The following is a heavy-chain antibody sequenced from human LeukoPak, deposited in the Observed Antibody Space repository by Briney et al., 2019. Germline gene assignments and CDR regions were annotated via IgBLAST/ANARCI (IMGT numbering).Heavy chain of an antibody. CDR3: ASLRRSTYYYDSTDYYEDC. CDR1: GFTFSSYD. J-gene: IGHJ4*02. D-gene: IGHD3-22*01. CDR2: ISSTGSYI. V-gene: IGHV3-21*01. Sequence: GGSLRLSCAASGFTFSSYDMNWVRQAPGKGLEWVASISSTGSYIYYADSVKGRFSISRDNAKNSLYLQMNSLRAEDTAVYYCASLRRSTYYYDSTDYYEDCWGQGTLVTVSS.